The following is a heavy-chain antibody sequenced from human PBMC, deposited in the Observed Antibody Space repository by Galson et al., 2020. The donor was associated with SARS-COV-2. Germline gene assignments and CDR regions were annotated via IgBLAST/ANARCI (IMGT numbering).Heavy chain of an antibody. V-gene: IGHV1-58*01. CDR3: AAFVARPVY. CDR1: GLTINNST. D-gene: IGHD6-6*01. Sequence: SVKVSCKASGLTINNSTVQWVRQARGQRSERIGWIVVGRGKTNYAQKFQERVTITRDMSTSTAYMELSSLRYEDTAVYYCAAFVARPVYWGQGTLVTVSS. J-gene: IGHJ4*02. CDR2: IVVGRGKT.